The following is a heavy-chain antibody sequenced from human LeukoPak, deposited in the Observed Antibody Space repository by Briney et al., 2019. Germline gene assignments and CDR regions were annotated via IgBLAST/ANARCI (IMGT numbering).Heavy chain of an antibody. J-gene: IGHJ3*02. V-gene: IGHV1-69*13. CDR2: IIPIFGTA. Sequence: SVKVSCKASGYTFTSYGISWVRQAPGQGLEWMGGIIPIFGTANYAQKFQGRVTITADESTSTAYMELSSLRSEDTAVYYCARGRIVGAPDAFDIWGQGTMVTVSS. CDR3: ARGRIVGAPDAFDI. CDR1: GYTFTSYG. D-gene: IGHD1-26*01.